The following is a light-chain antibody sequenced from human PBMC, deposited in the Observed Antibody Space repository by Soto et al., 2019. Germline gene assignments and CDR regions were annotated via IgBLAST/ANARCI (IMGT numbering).Light chain of an antibody. CDR1: SGHSNYA. V-gene: IGLV4-69*01. CDR2: LNSDGSH. Sequence: QSVLTQSPSASASLGASVKLTCTLSSGHSNYAIAWHQQQSEKGPRYLMKLNSDGSHSKGDGIPDRVSGSSSGAERYLTISSIQSEDEADYYCQNWGSGIVVFGGGTKVTVL. CDR3: QNWGSGIVV. J-gene: IGLJ2*01.